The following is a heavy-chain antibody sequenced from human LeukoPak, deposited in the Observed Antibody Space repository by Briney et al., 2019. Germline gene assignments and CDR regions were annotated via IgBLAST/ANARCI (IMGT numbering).Heavy chain of an antibody. CDR3: ARTWGVAFDY. CDR1: GFTFSSYE. D-gene: IGHD2-15*01. J-gene: IGHJ4*02. Sequence: GGSLRLSCAASGFTFSSYEMNWVRQAPGKGLEWVSYISSGGSTIYYADSVKGRSTISRDNAKNSLYLQMNSLRAEDTAVYYCARTWGVAFDYWGQGTLVTVSS. CDR2: ISSGGSTI. V-gene: IGHV3-48*03.